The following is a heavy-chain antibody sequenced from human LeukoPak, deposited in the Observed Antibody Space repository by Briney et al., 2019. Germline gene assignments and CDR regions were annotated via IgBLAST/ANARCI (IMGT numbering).Heavy chain of an antibody. Sequence: SETLSLTCTVAGGSISSSSYYWGWIRQPPGKGLEWIGSIYYSGSTYYNPSLKSRVTISVDTSKNQFSLKLSSVTAADTAVYYCARGATDYWGQGTLVTVSS. CDR2: IYYSGST. CDR3: ARGATDY. D-gene: IGHD1-26*01. J-gene: IGHJ4*02. V-gene: IGHV4-39*01. CDR1: GGSISSSSYY.